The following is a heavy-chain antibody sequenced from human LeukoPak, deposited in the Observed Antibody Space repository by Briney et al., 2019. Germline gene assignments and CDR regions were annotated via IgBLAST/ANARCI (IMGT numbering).Heavy chain of an antibody. CDR2: IYHSGST. J-gene: IGHJ4*02. CDR1: GDSIITSDW. V-gene: IGHV4-4*02. D-gene: IGHD3-22*01. CDR3: ARGRGWYDSIRQRGYYFDY. Sequence: SGTLSLTCTVSGDSIITSDWWTWVRQPPGKGLEWIGEIYHSGSTNYNPSLKSRVTISVDTSKNQFSLKLSSVTAADTAVYYCARGRGWYDSIRQRGYYFDYWGQGTLVTVSS.